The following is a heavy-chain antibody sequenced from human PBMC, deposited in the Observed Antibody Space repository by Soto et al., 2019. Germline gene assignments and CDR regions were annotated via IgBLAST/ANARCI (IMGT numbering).Heavy chain of an antibody. V-gene: IGHV1-69*04. CDR1: GGTFSSYT. D-gene: IGHD2-2*01. CDR3: ARDVSSGYCSSTSCPFDY. Sequence: SVKVSCKASGGTFSSYTISWVRQAPGQGLEWMGRIIPILGIANYAQKFQGRVTITADKSTSTAYMELSSLRSEDTAVYYCARDVSSGYCSSTSCPFDYWGQGTLVTVSS. J-gene: IGHJ4*02. CDR2: IIPILGIA.